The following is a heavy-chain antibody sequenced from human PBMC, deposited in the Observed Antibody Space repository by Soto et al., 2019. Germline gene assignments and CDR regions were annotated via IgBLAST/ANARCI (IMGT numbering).Heavy chain of an antibody. Sequence: GGSVKVSCKASGGTFSSYTISWVRQAPGQGLEWMGRIIPILGIANYAQKFQGRVTITADKSTSTAYMELSSLRSEDTAVYYCASLASSDSSGGGFDYWGQGTLVTVSS. J-gene: IGHJ4*02. V-gene: IGHV1-69*02. D-gene: IGHD3-22*01. CDR2: IIPILGIA. CDR1: GGTFSSYT. CDR3: ASLASSDSSGGGFDY.